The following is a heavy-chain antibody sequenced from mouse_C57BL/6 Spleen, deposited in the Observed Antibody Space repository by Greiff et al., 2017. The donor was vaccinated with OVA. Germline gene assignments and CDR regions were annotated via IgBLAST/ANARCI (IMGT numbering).Heavy chain of an antibody. Sequence: VKLQQSGPGLVQPSQSLSITCTVSGFSLTSYGVHWVRQSPGKGLEWLGVIWSGGSTDYNAAFISSLSISKDNSKSQVFFKMNSLQADDTAIYYLARRGGYDLYAMDYWGQGTSVTVSA. D-gene: IGHD2-14*01. CDR1: GFSLTSYG. CDR2: IWSGGST. V-gene: IGHV2-2*01. CDR3: ARRGGYDLYAMDY. J-gene: IGHJ4*01.